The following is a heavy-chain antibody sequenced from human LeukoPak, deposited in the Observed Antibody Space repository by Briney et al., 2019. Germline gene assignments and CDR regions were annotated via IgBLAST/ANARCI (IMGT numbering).Heavy chain of an antibody. CDR3: GRQSGEFTPFEF. D-gene: IGHD1-26*01. CDR2: IHYSAST. J-gene: IGHJ4*02. V-gene: IGHV4-39*01. Sequence: SETLSLTCSVSGGSIGRSSNYCGWIRQPPGKGLEWIGSIHYSASTFYNPSLKSRVTVSVDTSRTHFSLRLSSVTAADTAVYYCGRQSGEFTPFEFWGQGTPVTVSS. CDR1: GGSIGRSSNY.